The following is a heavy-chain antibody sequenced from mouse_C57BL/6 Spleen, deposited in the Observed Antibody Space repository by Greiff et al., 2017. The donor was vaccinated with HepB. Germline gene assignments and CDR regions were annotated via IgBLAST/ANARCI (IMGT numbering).Heavy chain of an antibody. D-gene: IGHD2-3*01. Sequence: DVMLVESGGDLVKPGGSLKLSCAASGFTFSSYGMSWVRQTPDKRLEWVATISSGGSYTYYPDSVKGRFTISRDNAKNTLYLQMSSLKSEDTAMYYCARPGDGYYAMDYWGQGTSVTVSS. V-gene: IGHV5-6*02. J-gene: IGHJ4*01. CDR3: ARPGDGYYAMDY. CDR2: ISSGGSYT. CDR1: GFTFSSYG.